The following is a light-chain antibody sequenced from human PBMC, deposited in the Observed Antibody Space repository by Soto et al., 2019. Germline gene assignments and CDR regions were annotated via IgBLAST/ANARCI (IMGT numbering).Light chain of an antibody. J-gene: IGKJ1*01. Sequence: EIVLTQSPGTLSLSPGERATLSCRASQSVSSSYLAWDQQKPGQAPRLLIYGASSRATGIPDMFSGSGSGTDFTLTISRLEPEDFAVYYCQQYGSSPRTFGQGTKVEI. CDR2: GAS. CDR1: QSVSSSY. CDR3: QQYGSSPRT. V-gene: IGKV3-20*01.